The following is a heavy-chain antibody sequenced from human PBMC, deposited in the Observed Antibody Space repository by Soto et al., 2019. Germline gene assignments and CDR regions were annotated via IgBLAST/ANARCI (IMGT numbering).Heavy chain of an antibody. V-gene: IGHV4-39*01. CDR2: IFYSGST. CDR3: ARPPTASLDAFDI. J-gene: IGHJ3*02. CDR1: GGSISSSRYY. Sequence: SETLSLTCTVSGGSISSSRYYWGWIRQPPGKGLEWIGSIFYSGSTYHNPSLKSRVTISVDTSKNQFSLKLSSVTAADTAVYYCARPPTASLDAFDIWGQGTMVT.